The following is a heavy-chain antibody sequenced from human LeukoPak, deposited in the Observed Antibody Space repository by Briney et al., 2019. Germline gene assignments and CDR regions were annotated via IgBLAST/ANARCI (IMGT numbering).Heavy chain of an antibody. CDR3: ARAAAGYSGYDHQTFDY. D-gene: IGHD5-12*01. J-gene: IGHJ4*02. CDR1: GFTFSSYN. Sequence: PGGSLRLSCAASGFTFSSYNMNWVRQAPGKGLEWVSGINWNGGSTGYADSVKGRFTISRDNAKNSLYLQMNSLRAEDTALYYCARAAAGYSGYDHQTFDYWGQGTLVTVSS. CDR2: INWNGGST. V-gene: IGHV3-20*04.